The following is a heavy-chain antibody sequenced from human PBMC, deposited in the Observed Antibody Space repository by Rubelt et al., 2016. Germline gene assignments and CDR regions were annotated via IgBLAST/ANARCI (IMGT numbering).Heavy chain of an antibody. Sequence: QVQLQESGPGLVKPSETLSLTCTVSGGSISSYYWSWIRQPPGKGLEWIGYVYYSGSTNYTPSLKSRVTISVDTSKTQFSLKLSSVTAADTAVYYCARHVNYYDSSGYVATIVDYWGQGTLVTVSS. CDR3: ARHVNYYDSSGYVATIVDY. D-gene: IGHD3-22*01. CDR2: VYYSGST. CDR1: GGSISSYY. V-gene: IGHV4-59*08. J-gene: IGHJ4*02.